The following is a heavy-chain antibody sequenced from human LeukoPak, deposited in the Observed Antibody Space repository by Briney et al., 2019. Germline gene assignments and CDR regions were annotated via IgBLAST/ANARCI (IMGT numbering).Heavy chain of an antibody. CDR3: ARGYGGTYSHADY. Sequence: GGSLRLSCTASGFTVSNNFMSWVRQAPGKGLECVSVIYSGGNTFHAESVKGRFTISRGNSEYTVYLQMNSLTVEDTAVYYCARGYGGTYSHADYWGQGTLVTVSS. J-gene: IGHJ4*02. D-gene: IGHD1-26*01. CDR2: IYSGGNT. V-gene: IGHV3-66*01. CDR1: GFTVSNNF.